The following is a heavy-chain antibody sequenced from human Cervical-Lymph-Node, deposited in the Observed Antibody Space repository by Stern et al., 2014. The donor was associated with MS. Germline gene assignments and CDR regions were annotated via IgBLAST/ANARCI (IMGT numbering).Heavy chain of an antibody. CDR2: IIPMFGIS. V-gene: IGHV1-69*01. Sequence: VQLVESGAEVKKPGSSVKVSCKASGGTLSTYGFSWVRQALGQGLEWMGGIIPMFGISNSAQKFQGRVTITADESTSTAYMELSSLRSDDTAVYYCARYRSAVDWYFDLWGRGTLVTVSS. CDR1: GGTLSTYG. CDR3: ARYRSAVDWYFDL. J-gene: IGHJ2*01. D-gene: IGHD3-10*01.